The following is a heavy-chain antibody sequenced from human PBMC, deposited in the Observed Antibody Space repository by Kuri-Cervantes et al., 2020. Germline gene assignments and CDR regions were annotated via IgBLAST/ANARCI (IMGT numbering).Heavy chain of an antibody. J-gene: IGHJ4*02. CDR3: TRGSVWRSSVD. CDR2: TRYRANSYTT. CDR1: GFTFSDHY. Sequence: GGSLRLSCAASGFTFSDHYTDWVRQAPGKGLEWVGRTRYRANSYTTEYAASVKDRFTISRDASKTSVYLQMNSLKTEDTAVYYCTRGSVWRSSVDWGQGTLVTVSS. D-gene: IGHD3-16*01. V-gene: IGHV3-72*01.